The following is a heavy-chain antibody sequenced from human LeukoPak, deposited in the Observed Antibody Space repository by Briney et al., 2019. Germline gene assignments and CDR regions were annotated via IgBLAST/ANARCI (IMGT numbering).Heavy chain of an antibody. CDR1: GFTVSSNY. V-gene: IGHV3-66*01. J-gene: IGHJ4*02. Sequence: GGSLRLSCAASGFTVSSNYMRWVRQPPGKGLEWVSVIYSGGSTYYADSVKGRFTISRDNSQNTLYLQMNSLRAEDTAVYYCARDFRLSLDYWGQGTLVTVSS. CDR2: IYSGGST. CDR3: ARDFRLSLDY. D-gene: IGHD4/OR15-4a*01.